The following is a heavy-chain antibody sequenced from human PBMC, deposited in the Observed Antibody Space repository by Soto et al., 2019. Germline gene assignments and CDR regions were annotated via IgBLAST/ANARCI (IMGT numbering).Heavy chain of an antibody. J-gene: IGHJ3*02. Sequence: QLHLVQSGAVVKKPGASVTVSCSASGYPVTAYYMHWVRQAPGRGLEWMGGINPATGAGKYTQTYKGRVTMARDSATRTVFIELCGPTTEGPAVFYWARGGGVGVAGSAAFDMWGQGTVVTVSS. CDR3: ARGGGVGVAGSAAFDM. V-gene: IGHV1-2*02. CDR1: GYPVTAYY. CDR2: INPATGAG. D-gene: IGHD3-3*01.